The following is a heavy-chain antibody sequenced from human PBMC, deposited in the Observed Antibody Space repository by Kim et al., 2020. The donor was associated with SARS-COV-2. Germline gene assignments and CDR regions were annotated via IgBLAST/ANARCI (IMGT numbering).Heavy chain of an antibody. V-gene: IGHV3-9*01. CDR1: GFTFDDYA. CDR3: AFGGVVVPADYYYYGMDV. D-gene: IGHD2-2*01. J-gene: IGHJ6*02. CDR2: ISWNSGSI. Sequence: GGSLRLSCAASGFTFDDYAMHWVRQAPGKGLEWVSGISWNSGSIGYADSVKGRFTISRDNAKNSLYLQMNSLRAEDTALYYCAFGGVVVPADYYYYGMDVWGQGTTVTVSS.